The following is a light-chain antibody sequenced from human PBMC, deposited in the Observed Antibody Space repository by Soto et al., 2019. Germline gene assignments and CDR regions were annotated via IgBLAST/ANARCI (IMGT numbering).Light chain of an antibody. J-gene: IGKJ5*01. CDR1: QSVNRGY. V-gene: IGKV3D-20*02. CDR3: QQRNDWPRNS. Sequence: EFVLTQSPSTLSLSSGLRSTLPCRASQSVNRGYLAWYQQKPGQAPRLXLYGASSRATGIPDRFSGSGSGTDFTLTITRLEAEDFGAYYCQQRNDWPRNSFGQGTRLEIK. CDR2: GAS.